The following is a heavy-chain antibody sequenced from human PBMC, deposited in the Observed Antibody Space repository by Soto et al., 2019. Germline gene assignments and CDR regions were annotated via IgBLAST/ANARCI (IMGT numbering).Heavy chain of an antibody. CDR1: GGSLSGHY. Sequence: QVQLQQWSAGLLKPSETLSITCGVSGGSLSGHYWSWIRQTPTKGLEWIGEINHSGSTNYNPSFKRRITTSVDPAKNQRTLRLSSATAADSGVYHCARAIIRVGRYLALWGQGTPVTASS. D-gene: IGHD3-3*01. CDR3: ARAIIRVGRYLAL. CDR2: INHSGST. V-gene: IGHV4-34*02. J-gene: IGHJ4*02.